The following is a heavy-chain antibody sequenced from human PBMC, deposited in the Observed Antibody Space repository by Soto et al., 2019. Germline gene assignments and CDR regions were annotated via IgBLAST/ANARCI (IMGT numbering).Heavy chain of an antibody. Sequence: VKVSCKASGFTFTSSAMQWVRQARGQRLEWIGWIVVGSGNTNYAQKFQERVTITRDMSTSTAYMELSSLRSEDTAVYYCAARPFELEPIYFDYWGQGTLVTVSS. CDR2: IVVGSGNT. J-gene: IGHJ4*02. CDR3: AARPFELEPIYFDY. D-gene: IGHD1-1*01. V-gene: IGHV1-58*02. CDR1: GFTFTSSA.